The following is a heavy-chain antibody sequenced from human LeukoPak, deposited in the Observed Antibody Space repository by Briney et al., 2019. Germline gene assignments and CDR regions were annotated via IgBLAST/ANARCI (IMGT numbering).Heavy chain of an antibody. Sequence: ASVKVSCKASGYTFTSYAMHWVRQAPGQRLEWMGWINAGNGNTKYSQEFQGRVTITRDTSASTAYMELSSLRSEDMAVYYCARDRSGTYGSGSYLEYYFDYWGQGTLVTVSS. D-gene: IGHD3-10*01. CDR3: ARDRSGTYGSGSYLEYYFDY. J-gene: IGHJ4*02. V-gene: IGHV1-3*03. CDR2: INAGNGNT. CDR1: GYTFTSYA.